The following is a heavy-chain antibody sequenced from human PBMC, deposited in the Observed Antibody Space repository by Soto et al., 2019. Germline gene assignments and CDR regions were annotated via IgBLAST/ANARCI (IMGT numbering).Heavy chain of an antibody. V-gene: IGHV3-64D*08. CDR2: ISSNGGST. D-gene: IGHD3-3*01. CDR1: GFTFSSYS. CDR3: VKGTIFGVVIGAFDI. J-gene: IGHJ3*02. Sequence: PGGSLRLSCAASGFTFSSYSMNWGRPAPGKGPEWVSAISSNGGSTYYADSVKGRFTISRDNSKNTLYLQMSSLRAEDTAVYYCVKGTIFGVVIGAFDIWGQGTMVTVSS.